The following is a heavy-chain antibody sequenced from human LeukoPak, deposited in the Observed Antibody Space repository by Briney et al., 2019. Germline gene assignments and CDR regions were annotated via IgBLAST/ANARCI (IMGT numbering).Heavy chain of an antibody. J-gene: IGHJ6*03. CDR2: LSSSGSAF. CDR1: GFTFRSYE. Sequence: PGGSLRLSCEDSGFTFRSYEMNWVRQAPGKGLEWIAYLSSSGSAFSYADSVKGRFTISRDNAKNSLYLQMNSLRAEDTAVYYCARDDNSDWLGFYYYYYYMDVWGKGTTVTISS. V-gene: IGHV3-48*03. D-gene: IGHD3-9*01. CDR3: ARDDNSDWLGFYYYYYYMDV.